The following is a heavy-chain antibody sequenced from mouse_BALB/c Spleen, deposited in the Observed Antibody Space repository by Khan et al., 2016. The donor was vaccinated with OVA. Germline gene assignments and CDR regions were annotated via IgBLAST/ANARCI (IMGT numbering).Heavy chain of an antibody. CDR3: ARGGYWYFDV. V-gene: IGHV9-3-1*01. D-gene: IGHD1-1*02. J-gene: IGHJ1*01. Sequence: QIQLVQSGPELKKPGETVKISCKASGYTFTNYGMNWVKQAPGKGLKLMGWINTYTGEPTYADDFKGRFAFSLETSASTAYLQINNLKTEDTATYYCARGGYWYFDVWGAGTTVTVSS. CDR2: INTYTGEP. CDR1: GYTFTNYG.